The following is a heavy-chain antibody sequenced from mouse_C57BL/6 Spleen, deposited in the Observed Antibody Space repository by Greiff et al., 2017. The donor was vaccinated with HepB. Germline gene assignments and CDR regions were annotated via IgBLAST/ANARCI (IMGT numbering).Heavy chain of an antibody. CDR2: ISYSGST. V-gene: IGHV3-8*01. CDR1: GYSITSDY. Sequence: EVMLVESGPGLAKPSQTLSLTCSVTGYSITSDYWNWIRKFPGNKLEYMGYISYSGSTYYNPSLKSRISITRDTSKNQYYLQLNSVTTEDTATYYCARYRITTVVAHWYFDVWGTGTTVTVSS. J-gene: IGHJ1*03. D-gene: IGHD1-1*01. CDR3: ARYRITTVVAHWYFDV.